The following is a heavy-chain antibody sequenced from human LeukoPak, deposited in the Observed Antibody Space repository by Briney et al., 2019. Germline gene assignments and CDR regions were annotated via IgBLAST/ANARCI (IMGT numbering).Heavy chain of an antibody. CDR3: ARMQVAGTGFDY. Sequence: LSCAAXGFTISSYSXNWVRQAPGKGLEWVSSISSSSSYIYYADSVKGGFTISRENAKNSLDLQMNSLRAEDTAVYYCARMQVAGTGFDYWGQGTLVTVSS. J-gene: IGHJ4*02. CDR2: ISSSSSYI. CDR1: GFTISSYS. V-gene: IGHV3-21*01. D-gene: IGHD6-19*01.